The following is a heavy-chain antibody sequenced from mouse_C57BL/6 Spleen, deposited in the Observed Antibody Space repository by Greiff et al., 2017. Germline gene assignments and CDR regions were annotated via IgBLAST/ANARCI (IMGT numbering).Heavy chain of an antibody. V-gene: IGHV1-15*01. CDR3: TRDHYGSSSFDY. D-gene: IGHD1-1*01. Sequence: LQESGAELVRPGASVTLSCKASGYTFTDYEMHWVKQTPVHGLEWIGAIDPETGGTAYNQKFKGKAILTADKSSSTAYMELRSLTSEDSAVYYCTRDHYGSSSFDYWGQGTTLTVSS. CDR1: GYTFTDYE. CDR2: IDPETGGT. J-gene: IGHJ2*01.